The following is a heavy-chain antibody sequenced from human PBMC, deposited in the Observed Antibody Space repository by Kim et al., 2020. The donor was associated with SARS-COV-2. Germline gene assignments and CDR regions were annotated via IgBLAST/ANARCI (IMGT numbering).Heavy chain of an antibody. CDR1: GFTFDQYA. V-gene: IGHV3-23*01. D-gene: IGHD2-15*01. CDR2: ISGSGDTT. Sequence: GGSLRLSCAASGFTFDQYAMTWVRQAPGKGLEWVSSISGSGDTTYYADSVKGRFTMSKDISKQTLHLQMNSLRAEDTAIYYCTKSPSWWVDHWGQGTLVTVSS. J-gene: IGHJ4*02. CDR3: TKSPSWWVDH.